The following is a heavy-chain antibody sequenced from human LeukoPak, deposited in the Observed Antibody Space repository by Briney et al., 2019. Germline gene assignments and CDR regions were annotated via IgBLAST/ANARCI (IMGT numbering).Heavy chain of an antibody. J-gene: IGHJ1*01. Sequence: SETLSLTCTVSGASISTSYWSWIRQPPGKGLEWIGYIYNSGCTNYNPSLKSRITISVDTSKNQFSLKLNSVTAADTAVYYCATSNSWYLYLQYWGQGTLVTVSS. CDR1: GASISTSY. CDR3: ATSNSWYLYLQY. V-gene: IGHV4-59*01. D-gene: IGHD2/OR15-2a*01. CDR2: IYNSGCT.